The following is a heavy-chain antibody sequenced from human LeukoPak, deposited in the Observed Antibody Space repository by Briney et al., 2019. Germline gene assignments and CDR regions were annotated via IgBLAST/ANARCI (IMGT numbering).Heavy chain of an antibody. V-gene: IGHV4-61*02. CDR1: GGSISSGSHY. CDR2: IYTSGST. Sequence: SETLSLTCTVSGGSISSGSHYWSWIRQPAGKGLEWIGRIYTSGSTNYNPSLKSRVTISVDTSKNQFSLKLSSVTAADTAVYYCARETGQWLVLGAFDIWGQGTMVTVSS. J-gene: IGHJ3*02. D-gene: IGHD6-19*01. CDR3: ARETGQWLVLGAFDI.